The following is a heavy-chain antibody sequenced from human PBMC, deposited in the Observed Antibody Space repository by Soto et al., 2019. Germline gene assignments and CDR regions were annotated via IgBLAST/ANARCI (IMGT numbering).Heavy chain of an antibody. V-gene: IGHV1-2*04. CDR1: GYTFTSYG. CDR3: ARAGPDCSSTSCYGDYYYYGMDV. Sequence: ASVKVSCKASGYTFTSYGISWVRQAPGQGLEWMGWINPNSGGTNYAQKFQGWVTMTRDTSISTAYMELSRLRSDDTAVYYCARAGPDCSSTSCYGDYYYYGMDVWGQGTTVTVSS. J-gene: IGHJ6*02. CDR2: INPNSGGT. D-gene: IGHD2-2*01.